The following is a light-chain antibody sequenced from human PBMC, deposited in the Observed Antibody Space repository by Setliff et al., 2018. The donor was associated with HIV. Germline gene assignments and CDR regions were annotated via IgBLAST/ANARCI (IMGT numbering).Light chain of an antibody. CDR2: GNN. V-gene: IGLV1-40*01. CDR1: NSNIGASYD. Sequence: PGQRVTISCTGNNSNIGASYDVQWYQQLSGRAPKLLIYGNNNRPSGVPGRFSGSRSGTSASLAITGLQAEDEADYYCQSYDSSLSASVFGGGTKVTVL. J-gene: IGLJ3*02. CDR3: QSYDSSLSASV.